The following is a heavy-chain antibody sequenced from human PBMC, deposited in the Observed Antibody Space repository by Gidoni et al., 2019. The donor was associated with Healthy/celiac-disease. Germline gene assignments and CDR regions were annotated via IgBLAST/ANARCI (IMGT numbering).Heavy chain of an antibody. J-gene: IGHJ6*02. V-gene: IGHV4-34*01. D-gene: IGHD7-27*01. CDR1: GGSFSGYY. CDR3: ARANWGYRYYYYYGMDV. Sequence: VQLQQWGAGLLKPSETLSLTCAVYGGSFSGYYWSWIRQPPGKGLEWIGEINHSGSTNYNPSLKSRVTISVDTSKNQFSLKLSSVTAADTAVYYCARANWGYRYYYYYGMDVWGQGTTVTVSS. CDR2: INHSGST.